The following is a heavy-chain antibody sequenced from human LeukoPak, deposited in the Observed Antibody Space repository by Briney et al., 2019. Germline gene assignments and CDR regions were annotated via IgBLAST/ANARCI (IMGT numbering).Heavy chain of an antibody. Sequence: ASMKVSCKASGYTFTGYYMHWVRQAPGQGLEWMGWISAYNGNTNYAQKLQGRVTMTTDTSTSTDYMELRSLRSDDTAVYYCARVSTVTVLDVWGKGTTVTVSS. CDR2: ISAYNGNT. CDR1: GYTFTGYY. J-gene: IGHJ6*04. V-gene: IGHV1-18*04. CDR3: ARVSTVTVLDV. D-gene: IGHD4-17*01.